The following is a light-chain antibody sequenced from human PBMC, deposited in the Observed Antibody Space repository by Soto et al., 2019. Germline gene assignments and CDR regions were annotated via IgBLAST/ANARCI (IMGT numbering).Light chain of an antibody. J-gene: IGKJ2*01. CDR3: QQYNNWPHT. V-gene: IGKV3-15*01. CDR1: QSVSSN. CDR2: GAS. Sequence: EIVMTQSPATLSVSPGERVTLSCRASQSVSSNLAWYQQRPGQAPRLLFFGASSRAAGIPARFSGGGSGTEFTLSISSLQSEDFAVYYCQQYNNWPHTFGQGTKLEI.